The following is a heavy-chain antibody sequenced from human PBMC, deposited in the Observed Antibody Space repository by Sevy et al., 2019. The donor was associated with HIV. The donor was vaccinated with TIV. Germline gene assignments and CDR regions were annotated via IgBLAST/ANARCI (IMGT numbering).Heavy chain of an antibody. CDR3: ARDVAAGDF. CDR1: GFTFTRYW. J-gene: IGHJ4*02. Sequence: GGSLRLSCAASGFTFTRYWMSWVRQAPGKGLEWVANINEDGSEKYYVDSVKGRFTISRDNARKSLHLQMNSLRAEDTAIYYCARDVAAGDFWGQGPLVTVSS. D-gene: IGHD2-21*01. CDR2: INEDGSEK. V-gene: IGHV3-7*01.